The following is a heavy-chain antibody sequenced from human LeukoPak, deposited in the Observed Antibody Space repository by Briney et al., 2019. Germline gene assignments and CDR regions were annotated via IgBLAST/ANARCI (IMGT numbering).Heavy chain of an antibody. D-gene: IGHD5-24*01. CDR2: ISHDGIQT. CDR3: AGDGGGGDNQIDF. Sequence: GGSLRPSCAAPGFTFRKYAMHWVRQGPVKGLESVAVISHDGIQTYYADSVKGRFTISRDNSKSTSLLQMTSLRAEDTAVYYCAGDGGGGDNQIDFWGQGTLVTVSS. V-gene: IGHV3-30-3*01. CDR1: GFTFRKYA. J-gene: IGHJ4*02.